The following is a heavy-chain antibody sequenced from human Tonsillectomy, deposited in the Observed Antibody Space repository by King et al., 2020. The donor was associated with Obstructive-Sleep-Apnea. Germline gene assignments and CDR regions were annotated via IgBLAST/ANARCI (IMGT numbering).Heavy chain of an antibody. J-gene: IGHJ6*01. CDR3: AKEDTIVRGGDYLYALDV. V-gene: IGHV3-30*18. Sequence: HVQLVESGGGAVQPGRSLRLSCAASGFTFSSYAMHWVRQAPGKGLEWVAVISYSAINKYYRDSVKGRFTISRDNSENTLYLQMNSLRAEDTAVYYCAKEDTIVRGGDYLYALDVWGQGTTVTVSS. CDR2: ISYSAINK. CDR1: GFTFSSYA. D-gene: IGHD3-10*01.